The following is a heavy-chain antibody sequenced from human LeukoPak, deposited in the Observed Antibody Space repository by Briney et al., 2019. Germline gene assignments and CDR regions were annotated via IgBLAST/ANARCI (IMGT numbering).Heavy chain of an antibody. CDR1: DGSISSYY. J-gene: IGHJ4*02. V-gene: IGHV4-59*01. CDR3: AIYDSSSRSFDY. D-gene: IGHD3-22*01. CDR2: IYYSGSA. Sequence: PSETLSLTCTVSDGSISSYYWSWIRQPPGKGLEWIGYIYYSGSANANPSLMSRVTISVDTSKNQFSLRLSSVTAADTAMYYCAIYDSSSRSFDYWGQGTLVTVSS.